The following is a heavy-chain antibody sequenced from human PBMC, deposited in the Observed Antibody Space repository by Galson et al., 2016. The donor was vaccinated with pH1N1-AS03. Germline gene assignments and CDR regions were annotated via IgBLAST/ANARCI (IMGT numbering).Heavy chain of an antibody. CDR1: GFTFSRYP. V-gene: IGHV3-30*03. J-gene: IGHJ6*02. D-gene: IGHD2-15*01. CDR2: ISYDGVTE. Sequence: SLRLSCAASGFTFSRYPIHWVRQAPGKGLEWEALISYDGVTEHYADSVKGRFTISRDNFKNTVYPQMNSLRADDTAVYYCARGYCGGGGCHNWGGMDVWGQGTTVTVSS. CDR3: ARGYCGGGGCHNWGGMDV.